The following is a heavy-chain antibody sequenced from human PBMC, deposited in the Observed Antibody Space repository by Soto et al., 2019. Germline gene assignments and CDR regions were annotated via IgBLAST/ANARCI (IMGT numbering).Heavy chain of an antibody. CDR3: AREGEGGWVTIFGVARFDY. CDR2: IKQDGSEK. CDR1: GFTFSSYW. J-gene: IGHJ4*02. V-gene: IGHV3-7*01. D-gene: IGHD3-3*01. Sequence: EVQLVESGGGLVQPGGSLRLSCAASGFTFSSYWMSWVRQAPGKGLEWVANIKQDGSEKYYVDSVKGRFTISRDNAKNSLYLQMNSLRAEDTAVYYCAREGEGGWVTIFGVARFDYWGQGTLVTVSS.